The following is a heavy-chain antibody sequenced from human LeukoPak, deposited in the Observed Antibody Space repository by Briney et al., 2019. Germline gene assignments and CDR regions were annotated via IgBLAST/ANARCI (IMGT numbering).Heavy chain of an antibody. CDR2: IRAGGGDT. J-gene: IGHJ4*02. CDR1: GFTFSSYA. D-gene: IGHD3-10*01. V-gene: IGHV3-23*01. CDR3: AKILASGSGSY. Sequence: GGSLRLSCTASGFTFSSYAMTWVRQAPGKGLDWVSTIRAGGGDTFYSDSVKGRFSISRDNSKNTLILQMDSLRADGMAIYYCAKILASGSGSYWGQGTLVLVSS.